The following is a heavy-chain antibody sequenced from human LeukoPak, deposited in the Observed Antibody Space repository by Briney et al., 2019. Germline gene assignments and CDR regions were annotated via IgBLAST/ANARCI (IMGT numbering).Heavy chain of an antibody. CDR1: GFTFSSYA. CDR3: AEDRMLTIPYLGYFDY. D-gene: IGHD3-9*01. J-gene: IGHJ4*02. Sequence: GGSLRLSCAASGFTFSSYAMSWVRQAPGKGLEWVSAISGSGGSTYYADSVKGRFTISRDNSKNTLYLQMNSLRAEDTAVYYCAEDRMLTIPYLGYFDYWGQGTLVTVSS. V-gene: IGHV3-23*01. CDR2: ISGSGGST.